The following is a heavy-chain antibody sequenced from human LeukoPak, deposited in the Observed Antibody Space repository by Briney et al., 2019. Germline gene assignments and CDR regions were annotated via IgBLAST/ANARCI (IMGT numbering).Heavy chain of an antibody. D-gene: IGHD6-13*01. CDR3: ARVWGIAAARYFDL. CDR2: IIPVFGKA. CDR1: GGNFNTFA. J-gene: IGHJ2*01. V-gene: IGHV1-69*13. Sequence: SVKVSCKASGGNFNTFAISWVRQAPGQGLEWMGGIIPVFGKAIYAQKFQGRVTITADESTSTAYMELSGLRSEDTAVYYCARVWGIAAARYFDLWGRGTLVTVSS.